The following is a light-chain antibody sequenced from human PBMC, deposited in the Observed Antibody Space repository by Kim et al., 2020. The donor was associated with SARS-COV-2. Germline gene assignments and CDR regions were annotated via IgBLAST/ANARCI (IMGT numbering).Light chain of an antibody. V-gene: IGLV1-40*01. Sequence: QSVLTQPPSVSGAPGQRVNVSCTGTHSNIGAGYDVHWYQQFPGMAPKLLIYGDINRPSGVPDRFSGSKSGSSASLVITGLQPEDEADYYCQSYDSSLSGYVFGSGTKVTVL. CDR3: QSYDSSLSGYV. CDR2: GDI. CDR1: HSNIGAGYD. J-gene: IGLJ1*01.